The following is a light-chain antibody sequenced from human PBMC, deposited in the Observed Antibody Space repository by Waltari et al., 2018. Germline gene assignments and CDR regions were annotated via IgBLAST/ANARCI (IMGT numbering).Light chain of an antibody. CDR2: DVS. V-gene: IGLV2-14*03. CDR3: SSYTSSSILV. Sequence: QSALTQPASVSGSPGQSITISCTGTSSDVGGYKYVSWYQQHPGKTPKLIIYDVSDRPSGVSNRFYAAKSGNTASLTISGLQPEDEADYYCSSYTSSSILVFGGGTKLTVL. CDR1: SSDVGGYKY. J-gene: IGLJ2*01.